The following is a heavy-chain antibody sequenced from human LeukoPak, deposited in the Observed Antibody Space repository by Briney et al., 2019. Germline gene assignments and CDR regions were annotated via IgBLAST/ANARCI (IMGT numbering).Heavy chain of an antibody. CDR1: KFTFSSYS. D-gene: IGHD1-26*01. Sequence: GGSLRLSCAASKFTFSSYSLSWVRQAPGKGLEWVSFISSSSGFIYYADSVKGRFTISRDNSKNTLYLQMNSLRAEDTAVYYCARGRVAATIYPYYFDYWGQGTLVTVSS. CDR3: ARGRVAATIYPYYFDY. V-gene: IGHV3-21*04. CDR2: ISSSSGFI. J-gene: IGHJ4*02.